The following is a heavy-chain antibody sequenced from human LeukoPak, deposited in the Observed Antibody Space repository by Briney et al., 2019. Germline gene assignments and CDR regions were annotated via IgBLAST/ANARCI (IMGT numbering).Heavy chain of an antibody. V-gene: IGHV1-8*01. Sequence: ASVKLSCKASGYTFTSYDINWGRQATGQGLELKGWMNPNNGNRGYAQKFQGRVTMTRNTSISTAYMELSSLRSEDTAVYYCARGDPGLRHGDYVGAGYYYYMDVWGKGTTVTVSS. CDR1: GYTFTSYD. D-gene: IGHD4-17*01. J-gene: IGHJ6*03. CDR3: ARGDPGLRHGDYVGAGYYYYMDV. CDR2: MNPNNGNR.